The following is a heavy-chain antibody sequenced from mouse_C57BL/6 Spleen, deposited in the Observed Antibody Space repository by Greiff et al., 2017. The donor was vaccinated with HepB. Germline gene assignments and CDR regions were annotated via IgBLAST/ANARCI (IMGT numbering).Heavy chain of an antibody. V-gene: IGHV14-4*01. CDR1: GFNIKDDY. D-gene: IGHD1-1*01. CDR2: IDPENGDT. CDR3: TTVLRPVGY. J-gene: IGHJ3*01. Sequence: VQLQQSGAELVRPGASVKLSCTASGFNIKDDYMHWVKQRPEQGLEWIGWIDPENGDTEYASKFQGKATITSDTSSNTAYLQLSSLTSADTAVYYCTTVLRPVGYWGQGTLVTVSA.